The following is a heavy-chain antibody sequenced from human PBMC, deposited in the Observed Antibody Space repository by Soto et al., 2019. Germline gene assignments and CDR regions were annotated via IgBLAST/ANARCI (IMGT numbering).Heavy chain of an antibody. J-gene: IGHJ6*02. V-gene: IGHV4-31*03. D-gene: IGHD3-3*01. Sequence: TSETLSLTCTVSGGSISSGGYYWSWIRQHPGKGLEWIGYIYYSGSTYYNPSLKSRVTISVDTSKNQFSLKLSSVTAADTAVYYCVSQGAGSGYYGYYYGMDVWGQGTTVTVSS. CDR3: VSQGAGSGYYGYYYGMDV. CDR2: IYYSGST. CDR1: GGSISSGGYY.